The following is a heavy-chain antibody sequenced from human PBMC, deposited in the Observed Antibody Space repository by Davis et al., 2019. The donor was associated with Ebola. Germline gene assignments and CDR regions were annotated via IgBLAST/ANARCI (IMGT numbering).Heavy chain of an antibody. Sequence: GESLKISCKGSGYSFTSYWISWVRQMPGKGLEWMGRIDPSDSYTNYSPSFQGHVTISADKSISTAYLQWSSLKASDTAMYYCAVSPQFADRAPYWGQGTLVTVSS. CDR2: IDPSDSYT. CDR1: GYSFTSYW. V-gene: IGHV5-10-1*01. J-gene: IGHJ4*02. D-gene: IGHD2-21*01. CDR3: AVSPQFADRAPY.